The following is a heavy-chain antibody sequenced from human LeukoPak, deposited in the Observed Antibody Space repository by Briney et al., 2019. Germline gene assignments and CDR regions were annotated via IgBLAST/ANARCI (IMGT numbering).Heavy chain of an antibody. D-gene: IGHD1-26*01. V-gene: IGHV3-74*01. CDR1: GFTFSSYW. CDR2: FNSDGSST. CDR3: ARSESGSLDY. J-gene: IGHJ4*02. Sequence: GGSLRLSCAASGFTFSSYWMHWVRQAPGKGLVWVSRFNSDGSSTSYADSVKGRFTISRDNAKNTLYLQMSSLRAEDTAVYYCARSESGSLDYWGQGTLVTVSS.